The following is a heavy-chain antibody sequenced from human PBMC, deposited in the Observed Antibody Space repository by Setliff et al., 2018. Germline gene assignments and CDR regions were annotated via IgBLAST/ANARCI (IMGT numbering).Heavy chain of an antibody. J-gene: IGHJ3*02. Sequence: PGESLKISCKVSGYTFTSYWIGWVRQAPGKGLEYMGIIYPADSDATYSPSFQGQVTISADKSINTAYLQWSSLKASDTAIYYCARVGPLTDDAFDIWGQGTMVTVSS. CDR1: GYTFTSYW. D-gene: IGHD1-26*01. V-gene: IGHV5-51*01. CDR3: ARVGPLTDDAFDI. CDR2: IYPADSDA.